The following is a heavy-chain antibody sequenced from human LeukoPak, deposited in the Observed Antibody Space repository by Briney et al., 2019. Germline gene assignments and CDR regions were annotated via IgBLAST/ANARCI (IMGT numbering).Heavy chain of an antibody. Sequence: GGSLRLSCAASGFTFSSSAMHWVHQAPGKGLEWVAIISYDGRNKNYADSVKGRFTISRDNSKNTLYLQMNSLRPDDTTVYYCAKSYGSGSYYFDHWGQGTLVTVSS. V-gene: IGHV3-30-3*02. CDR3: AKSYGSGSYYFDH. J-gene: IGHJ4*02. CDR2: ISYDGRNK. CDR1: GFTFSSSA. D-gene: IGHD3-10*01.